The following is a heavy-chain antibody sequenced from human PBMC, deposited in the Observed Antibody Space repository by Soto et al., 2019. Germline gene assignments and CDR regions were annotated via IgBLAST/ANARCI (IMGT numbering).Heavy chain of an antibody. D-gene: IGHD1-26*01. Sequence: GGSLRLSCAASGFTFSSYEMNWVRQAPGKGLEWVSYISSSGSTIYYADSVKGRFTISRYNAKNSLYLQMNSLRAEDTAVYYGARDPRSSFDYWGQGTLVTVSS. CDR3: ARDPRSSFDY. CDR1: GFTFSSYE. J-gene: IGHJ4*02. V-gene: IGHV3-48*03. CDR2: ISSSGSTI.